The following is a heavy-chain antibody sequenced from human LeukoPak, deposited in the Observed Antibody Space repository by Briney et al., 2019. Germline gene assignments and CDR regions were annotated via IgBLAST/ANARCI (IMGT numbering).Heavy chain of an antibody. CDR1: GGSISSYY. D-gene: IGHD6-25*01. CDR2: IYNSGST. Sequence: EASETLSLTCTVSGGSISSYYWSWIRQPPGKGLECIGYIYNSGSTNYNPSLKSRVSISVDTSKNQFSLKLSSVTAADTAVYYCARSAIDAFDIWGQGTMVTVS. CDR3: ARSAIDAFDI. J-gene: IGHJ3*02. V-gene: IGHV4-59*08.